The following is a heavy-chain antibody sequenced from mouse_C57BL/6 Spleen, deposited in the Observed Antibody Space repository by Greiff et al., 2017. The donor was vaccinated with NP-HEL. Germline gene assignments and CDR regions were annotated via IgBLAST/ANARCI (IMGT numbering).Heavy chain of an antibody. CDR1: GYAFSSSW. V-gene: IGHV1-82*01. CDR3: ATTVVAPYAMDY. Sequence: QVQLQQSGPELVKPGASVKISCKASGYAFSSSWMNWVKQRPGKGLEWIGRIYPGDGDTNYNGKFKGKATLTADKSSSTAYMQLSSLTSEDSAVYFYATTVVAPYAMDYWGQGTSVTVSS. CDR2: IYPGDGDT. D-gene: IGHD1-1*01. J-gene: IGHJ4*01.